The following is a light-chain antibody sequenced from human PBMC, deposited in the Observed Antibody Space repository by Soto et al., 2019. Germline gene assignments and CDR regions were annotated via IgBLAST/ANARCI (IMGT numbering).Light chain of an antibody. J-gene: IGKJ1*01. CDR3: QQSYSTPRT. V-gene: IGKV1-39*01. Sequence: DIQMTQYPSSLSASVGDRVTITCRASQSISSYLNWYQQKPGKAPKLLIYAASSLQSGVPSRFSGSGSGTDFTLTISSLQPEDFATYYCQQSYSTPRTLAQGTKVDVK. CDR2: AAS. CDR1: QSISSY.